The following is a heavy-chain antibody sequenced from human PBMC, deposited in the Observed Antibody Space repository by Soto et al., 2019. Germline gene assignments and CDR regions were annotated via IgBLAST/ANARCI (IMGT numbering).Heavy chain of an antibody. J-gene: IGHJ6*02. D-gene: IGHD1-1*01. CDR3: SKGIGTTRLYSMDF. CDR2: ITASGDST. V-gene: IGHV3-23*01. CDR1: GFTFHTYV. Sequence: GGSLRLSCVASGFTFHTYVINWVRQAPWKGLEWVSSITASGDSTFYSDSLKGRFTISRDNSKDMVYLQMNSLRAEDTALYYCSKGIGTTRLYSMDFLGQGTKVKVS.